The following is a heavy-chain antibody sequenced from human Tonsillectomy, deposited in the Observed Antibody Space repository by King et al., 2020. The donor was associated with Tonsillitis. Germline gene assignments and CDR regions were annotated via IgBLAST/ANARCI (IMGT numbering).Heavy chain of an antibody. CDR1: GFTFSDYW. D-gene: IGHD2/OR15-2a*01. CDR3: ARRRDSLTIREYLDY. V-gene: IGHV3-7*01. J-gene: IGHJ4*02. Sequence: VQLVESGGGLVQPGGSLRLSCVVSGFTFSDYWMTWVRQAPGKGLEWVANIKSDGSEKYYVDSVKGRFTISRDNPKNSMYLQMNSLGVEDTAMYYCARRRDSLTIREYLDYWGQGALVTVSS. CDR2: IKSDGSEK.